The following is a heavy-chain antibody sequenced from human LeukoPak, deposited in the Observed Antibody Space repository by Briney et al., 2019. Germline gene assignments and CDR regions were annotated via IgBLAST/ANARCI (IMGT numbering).Heavy chain of an antibody. D-gene: IGHD2-2*01. CDR1: GYTFTGYY. Sequence: ASVKVSCKASGYTFTGYYMHWVRQAPGQGREWMGWINPNSGGTNYAQKFQGRVTMTRDTSISTAYMELSRLRSDDTAVYYCARASQPRDYFDYWGQGTLVTVSS. V-gene: IGHV1-2*02. CDR3: ARASQPRDYFDY. J-gene: IGHJ4*02. CDR2: INPNSGGT.